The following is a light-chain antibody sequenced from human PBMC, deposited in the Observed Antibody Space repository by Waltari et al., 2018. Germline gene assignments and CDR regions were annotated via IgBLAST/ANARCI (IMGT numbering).Light chain of an antibody. J-gene: IGKJ4*01. V-gene: IGKV3-11*01. Sequence: EIVLTQSPATLSLSPGERATLSCRASQSISNLLAWYQQKPGQAPRLLIYDAFKRATGIPARFSGSGSGTDFTLTISSLEPEDFAVYYCQQRSNWPPLTFGGGTNVEIK. CDR2: DAF. CDR3: QQRSNWPPLT. CDR1: QSISNL.